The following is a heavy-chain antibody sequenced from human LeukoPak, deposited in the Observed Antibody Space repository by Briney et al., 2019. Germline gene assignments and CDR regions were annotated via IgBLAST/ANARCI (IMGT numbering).Heavy chain of an antibody. CDR1: GGSISSSNYY. D-gene: IGHD3-22*01. J-gene: IGHJ4*02. CDR3: ARRKLRYYDSSGPFDY. Sequence: SETLSLTCTVSGGSISSSNYYRGWIRQPPGKGLEWIGSIYYSGSTYYNPSLKSRVTISVDTSKNQFSLKQSSVTAADTAVYYCARRKLRYYDSSGPFDYWGQGTLVTVSS. V-gene: IGHV4-39*01. CDR2: IYYSGST.